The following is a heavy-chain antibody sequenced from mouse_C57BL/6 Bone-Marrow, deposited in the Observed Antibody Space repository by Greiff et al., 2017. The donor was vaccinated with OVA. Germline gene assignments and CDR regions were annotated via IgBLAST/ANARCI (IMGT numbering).Heavy chain of an antibody. CDR3: ARGPSYDPYWYFDV. CDR2: ISYSGST. V-gene: IGHV3-8*01. Sequence: LQLKESGPGLAKPSQTLSLTCSVTGYSITSDYWNWIRKFPGNKLEYMGYISYSGSTYYNPSLKSRISITRDTSKNQYYLQLNSVTTEDTATYYCARGPSYDPYWYFDVWGTGTTVTVSS. D-gene: IGHD2-3*01. J-gene: IGHJ1*03. CDR1: GYSITSDY.